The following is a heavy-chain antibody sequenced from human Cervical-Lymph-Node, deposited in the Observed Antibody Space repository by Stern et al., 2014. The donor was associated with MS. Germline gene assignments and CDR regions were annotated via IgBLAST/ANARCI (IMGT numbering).Heavy chain of an antibody. V-gene: IGHV5-51*01. CDR3: ARQTTAWASDV. CDR1: GFKFSIYW. CDR2: IYPGDSEN. Sequence: VQLVQSVAELIRPGESLKISCKGSGFKFSIYWIAWVRQMPGKGLEWMGIIYPGDSENSYSPSFQGQVPMSADKSTSTAYLQWSSLNASDTAMYFCARQTTAWASDVWGQGTLVTVSS. D-gene: IGHD1-14*01. J-gene: IGHJ4*02.